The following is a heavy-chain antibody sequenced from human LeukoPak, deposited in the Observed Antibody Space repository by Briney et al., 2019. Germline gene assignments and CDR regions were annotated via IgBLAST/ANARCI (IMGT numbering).Heavy chain of an antibody. D-gene: IGHD3-16*02. CDR2: INHSGST. CDR3: ARGLPVTDYVWGSYRSNWFDP. Sequence: SETLSLTCAVYGGSFGGYYWSWIRQPPGKGLEWIGEINHSGSTNYNPSLKSRVTISVDTSKNQFSLKLSSVTAADTAVYYCARGLPVTDYVWGSYRSNWFDPWGQGTLVTVSS. J-gene: IGHJ5*02. V-gene: IGHV4-34*01. CDR1: GGSFGGYY.